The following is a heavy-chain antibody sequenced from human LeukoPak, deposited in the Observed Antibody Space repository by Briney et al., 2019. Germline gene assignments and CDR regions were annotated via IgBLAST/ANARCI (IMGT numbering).Heavy chain of an antibody. Sequence: GGSLRLTCAASGFTFSSYGMHWVRQAPGKGLEWVAFIRYDGSNKYYADSVKGRFTISRDNSKNTLYLQMNSLRAEDTAVYYCANPTTRAADYWGQGTLVTVSS. J-gene: IGHJ4*02. CDR1: GFTFSSYG. D-gene: IGHD6-25*01. CDR3: ANPTTRAADY. V-gene: IGHV3-30*02. CDR2: IRYDGSNK.